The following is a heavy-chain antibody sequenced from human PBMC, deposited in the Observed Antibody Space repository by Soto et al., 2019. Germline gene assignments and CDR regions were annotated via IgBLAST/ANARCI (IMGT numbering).Heavy chain of an antibody. CDR1: GFTFSSYG. J-gene: IGHJ4*02. V-gene: IGHV3-33*01. CDR2: IWYDGSNK. Sequence: GGSLRLSCAASGFTFSSYGMHWVRQAPGKGLEWVAVIWYDGSNKYYADSVKGRFTISRDNSKNTLYLQMNSLRAEDTAVYYCARDVRGITIFGVVPDMIFDYWGQGTLVTVSS. CDR3: ARDVRGITIFGVVPDMIFDY. D-gene: IGHD3-3*01.